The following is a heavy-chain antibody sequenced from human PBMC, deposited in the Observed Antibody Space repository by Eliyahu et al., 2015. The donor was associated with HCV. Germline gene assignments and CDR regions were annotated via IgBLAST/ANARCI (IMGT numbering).Heavy chain of an antibody. D-gene: IGHD3-10*01. Sequence: QITLKESGPTQVKPTQTLTLTCTFSGFTLGTTGVGVGWIRQPPGKALEWLALIYWDDDSHYSPSLKSRLSITKDTSKSQVVLTMTNMDPVDTATYYCARTIRRVTSFDYWGQGSLVTVSS. J-gene: IGHJ4*02. CDR2: IYWDDDS. CDR3: ARTIRRVTSFDY. V-gene: IGHV2-5*02. CDR1: GFTLGTTGVG.